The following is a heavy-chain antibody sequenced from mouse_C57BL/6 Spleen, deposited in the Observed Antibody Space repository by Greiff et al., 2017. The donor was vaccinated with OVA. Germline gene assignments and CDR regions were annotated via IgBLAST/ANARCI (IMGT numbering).Heavy chain of an antibody. CDR2: ITPNNGGT. D-gene: IGHD2-1*01. V-gene: IGHV1-18*01. CDR1: GYTFTDYN. CDR3: ARWEDLPFAY. J-gene: IGHJ3*01. Sequence: EVQLQQSGPELVKPGASVKIPCKASGYTFTDYNMDWVKQSHGKSLEWIGDITPNNGGTIYNQKFKGKATLTVDKSSSTAYMELRSLTSEDTAVYYCARWEDLPFAYWGQGTLVTVSA.